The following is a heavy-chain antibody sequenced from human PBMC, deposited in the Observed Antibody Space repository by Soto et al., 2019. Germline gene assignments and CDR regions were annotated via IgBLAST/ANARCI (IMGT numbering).Heavy chain of an antibody. CDR2: IYPGDSDT. CDR3: ARHRGDYCSSTSCYYYYMDV. J-gene: IGHJ6*03. V-gene: IGHV5-51*01. CDR1: GYSFTSYW. Sequence: PGESLKISCKGSGYSFTSYWIGLVRQMPGKGLEWMGIIYPGDSDTRYSPSFQGHVTISADKSISTAYLQWSSLKASDTAMYYCARHRGDYCSSTSCYYYYMDVWGKGTTVTVSS. D-gene: IGHD2-2*01.